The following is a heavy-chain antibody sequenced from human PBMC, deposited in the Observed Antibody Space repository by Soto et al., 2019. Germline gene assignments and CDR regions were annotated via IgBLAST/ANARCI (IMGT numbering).Heavy chain of an antibody. CDR1: GFTFSNYG. Sequence: EVQLVESGGGLVQPGGSLRLSCAASGFTFSNYGMNWVRQAPGKGLEWDSYISPSYSTIYYADSVKCRFTISRENAMNSLYLQMNSLRAEDTALYYCARAYSSSSGKNAFDVWGHGTMVTVSS. V-gene: IGHV3-48*01. D-gene: IGHD6-13*01. J-gene: IGHJ3*01. CDR2: ISPSYSTI. CDR3: ARAYSSSSGKNAFDV.